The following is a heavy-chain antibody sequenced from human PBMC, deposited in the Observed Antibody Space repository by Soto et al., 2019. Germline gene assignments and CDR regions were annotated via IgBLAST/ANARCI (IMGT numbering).Heavy chain of an antibody. V-gene: IGHV3-7*05. D-gene: IGHD6-25*01. J-gene: IGHJ3*01. CDR2: IKGDGSAK. CDR1: GFAFANSW. Sequence: EVQLVESGGGLVQPGGSLRLSRAASGFAFANSWMTWVRQAPGKGLEWVANIKGDGSAKSYLDSVRGRFTVSRDNAENSLFLQMNILRAEDTALYYCARDVSPGSGGYYLDAFDVWGQGTMVAVSS. CDR3: ARDVSPGSGGYYLDAFDV.